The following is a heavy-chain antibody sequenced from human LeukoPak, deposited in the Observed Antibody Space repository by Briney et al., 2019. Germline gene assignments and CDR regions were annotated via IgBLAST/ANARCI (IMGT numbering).Heavy chain of an antibody. CDR1: GFTFSTFA. CDR2: IFPSGGEI. CDR3: ASNTGYSYGYFDY. J-gene: IGHJ4*02. D-gene: IGHD5-18*01. Sequence: GGSLRLSCAASGFTFSTFAMIWVRQPPGKGLEWVSSIFPSGGEIHYADSVRGRFTISRDNSKSTLSLQMNSLRAEDTAVYFCASNTGYSYGYFDYWGQGALVTVSS. V-gene: IGHV3-23*01.